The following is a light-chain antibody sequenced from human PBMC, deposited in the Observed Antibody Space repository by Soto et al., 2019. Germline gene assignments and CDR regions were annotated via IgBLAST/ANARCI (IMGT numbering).Light chain of an antibody. CDR2: DDG. V-gene: IGLV3-21*02. CDR3: QVWDTTSDLGV. CDR1: NIGRKS. Sequence: SYELTQPPSVSVAPGQTARITCGGNNIGRKSVNWYQQKPGQAPVLVVYDDGDRPSGIPERFSGSNSGNTATLTISRVEAGDEADYHCQVWDTTSDLGVFGGGTKHTVL. J-gene: IGLJ2*01.